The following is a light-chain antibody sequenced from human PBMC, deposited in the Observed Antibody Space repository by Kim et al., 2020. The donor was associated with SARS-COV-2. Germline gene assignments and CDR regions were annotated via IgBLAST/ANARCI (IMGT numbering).Light chain of an antibody. CDR2: GAS. J-gene: IGKJ1*01. CDR1: QDIRN. V-gene: IGKV1-33*01. Sequence: AASVGDRVTISWQASQDIRNLNWYQPKPGKAPELLIHGASSLETGVPSRFSGSGSGTNFHLTISGLQPEDFATYHCQQYDELPLTFGQGTKVDIK. CDR3: QQYDELPLT.